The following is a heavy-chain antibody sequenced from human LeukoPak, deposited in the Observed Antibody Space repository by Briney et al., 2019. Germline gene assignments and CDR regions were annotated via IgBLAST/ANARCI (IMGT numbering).Heavy chain of an antibody. D-gene: IGHD3-22*01. CDR1: GGSISTYY. J-gene: IGHJ3*02. CDR2: IYTSGST. V-gene: IGHV4-4*07. Sequence: SQTLSLTCTVSGGSISTYYWSWIRQPAGKGLEWIGRIYTSGSTNYNPSLKSRVTMSVDTSKNHFSLKLSSVTAADTAIYYCARVGKYYYDRTGAFDIWGQGTMVTVSS. CDR3: ARVGKYYYDRTGAFDI.